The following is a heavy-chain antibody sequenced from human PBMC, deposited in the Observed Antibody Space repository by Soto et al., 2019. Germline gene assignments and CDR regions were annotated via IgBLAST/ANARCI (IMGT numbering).Heavy chain of an antibody. CDR3: ARWGHPTVKAYDI. J-gene: IGHJ3*02. CDR2: IHYTGDS. D-gene: IGHD2-21*01. Sequence: QVQLQESGPGLMEPSETLSLTCTVSGASVSNYYWNWVRQPPGKGLEWIGYIHYTGDSKYNPSLKSRVTMSVDTSKNQFSLKMTSVTAADTAVYYCARWGHPTVKAYDIWAQGAIVTVSS. V-gene: IGHV4-59*02. CDR1: GASVSNYY.